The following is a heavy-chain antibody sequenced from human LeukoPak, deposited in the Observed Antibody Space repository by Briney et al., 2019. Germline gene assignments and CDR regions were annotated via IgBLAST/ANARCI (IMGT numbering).Heavy chain of an antibody. CDR3: ARRAASGRYFDY. Sequence: GGSLRLSCAASGFTFSDYYMTWIRQAPGKGLEWVSYISSGTTTYYADSVMGRFTISRDNAGNSLYLQMSSLRAEDTAVYYCARRAASGRYFDYWGQGTPVTVSS. CDR2: ISSGTTT. J-gene: IGHJ4*02. D-gene: IGHD6-13*01. CDR1: GFTFSDYY. V-gene: IGHV3-11*01.